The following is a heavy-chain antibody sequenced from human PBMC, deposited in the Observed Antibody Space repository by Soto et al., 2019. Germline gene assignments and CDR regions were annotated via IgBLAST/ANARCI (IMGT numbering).Heavy chain of an antibody. D-gene: IGHD3-22*01. CDR3: AREGHGSSGYPYFDY. CDR2: IYHSGST. CDR1: GGSISSGGYS. V-gene: IGHV4-30-2*01. J-gene: IGHJ4*02. Sequence: QLQLQESGSGLVKPSQTLSLTCAVSGGSISSGGYSWSWIRQPPGKGLEWIGYIYHSGSTYYNPSLKSRVTISVDRSKNQFSLKLSSVTAADTAVYYWAREGHGSSGYPYFDYWGQGTLVTVSS.